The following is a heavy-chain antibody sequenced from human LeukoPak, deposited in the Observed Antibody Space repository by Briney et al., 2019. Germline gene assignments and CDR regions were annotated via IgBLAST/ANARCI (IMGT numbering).Heavy chain of an antibody. CDR3: AKESPRSRGSYYYFDY. Sequence: GGSLRLSCAASGFTFSSYAMSWVRQAPGKGLEWVSAISGSGGSTYYADSVKGRFTISRDNSKNTLYLQMNSLRAEDTAVYYCAKESPRSRGSYYYFDYWGQGTLVTVSS. CDR2: ISGSGGST. CDR1: GFTFSSYA. V-gene: IGHV3-23*01. D-gene: IGHD1-26*01. J-gene: IGHJ4*02.